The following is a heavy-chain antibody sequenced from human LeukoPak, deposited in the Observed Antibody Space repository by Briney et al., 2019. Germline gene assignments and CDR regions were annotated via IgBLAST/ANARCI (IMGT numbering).Heavy chain of an antibody. Sequence: PGESLRLSCAASGFSFNTYSMNWVRQAPGKGLEWVSYISDTSRAIYYADSVKGRFTISRDNAKNSLFLQVNSLRAEDTAVYYCAKDVTVPYFDYWGHGTLVTVSS. CDR2: ISDTSRAI. D-gene: IGHD2-21*02. CDR3: AKDVTVPYFDY. J-gene: IGHJ4*01. CDR1: GFSFNTYS. V-gene: IGHV3-48*01.